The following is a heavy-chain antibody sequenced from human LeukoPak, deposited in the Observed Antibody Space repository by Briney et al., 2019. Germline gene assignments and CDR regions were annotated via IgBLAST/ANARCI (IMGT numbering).Heavy chain of an antibody. CDR3: ARNNWNSRTQRWFYFDN. CDR1: GFSFGIRG. Sequence: PGRSLRLSCAASGFSFGIRGMHWVRQAPGKGLEWVAIIWHDGSNEYYEDSVKGRFTISRDNSRNTVYLQMDSLRAEDTAVYYCARNNWNSRTQRWFYFDNWGEGTLVTVSS. J-gene: IGHJ4*02. V-gene: IGHV3-33*01. CDR2: IWHDGSNE. D-gene: IGHD1-1*01.